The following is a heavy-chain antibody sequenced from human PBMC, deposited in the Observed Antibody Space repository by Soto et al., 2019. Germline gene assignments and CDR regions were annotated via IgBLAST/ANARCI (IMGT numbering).Heavy chain of an antibody. CDR2: IRSGDTTI. CDR3: ARDLNSDAFDI. V-gene: IGHV3-48*02. J-gene: IGHJ3*02. Sequence: SGGSLRLSCVASGFTFSTHSMNWVRQAPGKGLEWVSYIRSGDTTIYYTDSVKGRFTISRDNAKNSLYLEMNGLRDEDTAVYYCARDLNSDAFDIWGQGTMVTVSS. D-gene: IGHD1-7*01. CDR1: GFTFSTHS.